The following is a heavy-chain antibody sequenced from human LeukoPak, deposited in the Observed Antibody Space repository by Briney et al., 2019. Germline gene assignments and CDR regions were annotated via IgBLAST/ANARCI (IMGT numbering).Heavy chain of an antibody. CDR1: GFTVSSNY. CDR2: IYSCGST. D-gene: IGHD4-17*01. J-gene: IGHJ4*02. CDR3: ARDKSYGDSSDY. Sequence: GGSLRLSCAASGFTVSSNYMSWVRQAPGKGLEWVSVIYSCGSTYYADSVKGRFTISRDNAKNSLYLQMNSLRAEDTAVYYCARDKSYGDSSDYWGQGTLVTVSS. V-gene: IGHV3-66*03.